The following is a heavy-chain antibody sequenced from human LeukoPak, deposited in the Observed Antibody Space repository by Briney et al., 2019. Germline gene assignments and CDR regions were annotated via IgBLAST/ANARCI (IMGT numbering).Heavy chain of an antibody. V-gene: IGHV3-23*01. CDR2: ISGSGDTT. D-gene: IGHD2-15*01. CDR1: GFTFSSYA. J-gene: IGHJ6*03. CDR3: AKDTTAWWYHRAYMDV. Sequence: GGSLRLSCAASGFTFSSYAMSWVRQAPGGGLEWASAISGSGDTTYHADSVKGRFTISRDNSENRLSLQMDSLRAEDTAVYFCAKDTTAWWYHRAYMDVWGKGTTVTVSS.